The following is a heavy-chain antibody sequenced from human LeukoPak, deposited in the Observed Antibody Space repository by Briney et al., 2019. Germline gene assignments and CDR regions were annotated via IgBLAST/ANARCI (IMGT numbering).Heavy chain of an antibody. CDR1: GGSFSGYY. CDR3: ARPEFLKEVGATEAFDI. V-gene: IGHV4-34*01. D-gene: IGHD1-26*01. J-gene: IGHJ3*02. CDR2: INHSGST. Sequence: SETLSLTCAVYGGSFSGYYWSWIRQPPGKGLEWIGEINHSGSTNYNPSLKSRVTISVDTSKNQFSLKLSSVTAADTAVYYCARPEFLKEVGATEAFDIWGKGKMVTVFS.